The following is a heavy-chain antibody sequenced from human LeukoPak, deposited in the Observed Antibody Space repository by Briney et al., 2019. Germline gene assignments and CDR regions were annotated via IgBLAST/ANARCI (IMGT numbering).Heavy chain of an antibody. V-gene: IGHV3-53*01. CDR1: GFTVSSNY. J-gene: IGHJ4*02. CDR3: ARSGVGATYGY. Sequence: PGGSLRLSCAASGFTVSSNYMSWVRQAPGKGLEWVSVIYSGGSTYYADSVKGRFTISRDNSKNTLYLQMNSLRAEDTAVYYCARSGVGATYGYWGQGTLVTVSS. CDR2: IYSGGST. D-gene: IGHD1-26*01.